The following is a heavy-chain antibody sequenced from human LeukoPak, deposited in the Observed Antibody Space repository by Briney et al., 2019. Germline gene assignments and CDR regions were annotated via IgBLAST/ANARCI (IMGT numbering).Heavy chain of an antibody. CDR2: MNPNSGNT. D-gene: IGHD3-9*01. CDR1: GYTFTSYD. Sequence: ASVKVSCKASGYTFTSYDINWVRQATGLGLEWMGWMNPNSGNTGYAQKFQGRVTMTRNTSISTAYMELSSLRSEDTAVYYCARRPELRRSPTLRYGPTVWFDPWGQGTLVTVSS. J-gene: IGHJ5*02. V-gene: IGHV1-8*01. CDR3: ARRPELRRSPTLRYGPTVWFDP.